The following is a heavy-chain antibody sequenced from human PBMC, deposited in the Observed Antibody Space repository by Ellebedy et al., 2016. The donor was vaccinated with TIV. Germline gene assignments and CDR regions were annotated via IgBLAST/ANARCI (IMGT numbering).Heavy chain of an antibody. D-gene: IGHD6-13*01. CDR3: AAENARQQLVHYYYYYGMDV. V-gene: IGHV1-58*01. CDR2: IVVGSGNT. CDR1: GFTFTNSA. J-gene: IGHJ6*02. Sequence: SVKVSCXASGFTFTNSAVQWVRQARGQRLEWIGWIVVGSGNTNYAQKFQERVTITRDMSTSTAYMELSSLRSEDTAVYYCAAENARQQLVHYYYYYGMDVWGQGTTVTVSS.